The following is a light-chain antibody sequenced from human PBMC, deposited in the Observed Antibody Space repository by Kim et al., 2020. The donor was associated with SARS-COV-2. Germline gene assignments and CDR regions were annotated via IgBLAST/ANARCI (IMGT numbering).Light chain of an antibody. CDR1: QSVRFD. J-gene: IGKJ3*01. CDR2: SAS. Sequence: VCPGERVTLSGRASQSVRFDVAWYQQRPGQPPRLLIYSASTRATDVPTRFSGSGSGTEFTLTINRLQSEDFVVYFCQQYNNWPRTFGPGTKVDIK. V-gene: IGKV3-15*01. CDR3: QQYNNWPRT.